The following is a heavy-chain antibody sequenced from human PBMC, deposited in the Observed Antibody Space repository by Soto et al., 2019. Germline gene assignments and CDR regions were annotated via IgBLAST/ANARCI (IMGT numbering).Heavy chain of an antibody. V-gene: IGHV1-8*01. D-gene: IGHD3-3*01. CDR3: ARQDDDYWGGFNCFDP. CDR2: MDPDSGKT. J-gene: IGHJ5*02. Sequence: QVQLVQSGAEVKKPGASVKVSCKASGYTFTSHKITWVRQATGQGLEWMGWMDPDSGKTAYVQKCKGRVTMTRNSTIGTAYMELNSLRSEDTAMYYCARQDDDYWGGFNCFDPWGQGTLVNVSS. CDR1: GYTFTSHK.